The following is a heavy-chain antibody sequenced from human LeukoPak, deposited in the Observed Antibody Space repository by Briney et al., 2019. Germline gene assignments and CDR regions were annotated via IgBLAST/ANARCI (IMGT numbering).Heavy chain of an antibody. Sequence: SETLSLTCTVSGGPISSASDFWSWLRQSPGKGLEWLGNIVYDGSTYYNPSLNGRVTLSVDTSKKQFSLSLYSMTAADTAVYYCARQSSWKGRNRFDPWGRGILVTVSS. CDR3: ARQSSWKGRNRFDP. J-gene: IGHJ5*02. V-gene: IGHV4-39*01. D-gene: IGHD1-1*01. CDR1: GGPISSASDF. CDR2: IVYDGST.